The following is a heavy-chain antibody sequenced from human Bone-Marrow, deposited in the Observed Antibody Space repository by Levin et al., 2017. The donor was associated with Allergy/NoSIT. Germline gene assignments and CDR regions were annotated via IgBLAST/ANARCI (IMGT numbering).Heavy chain of an antibody. V-gene: IGHV1-18*01. J-gene: IGHJ6*02. CDR3: AGRGCRSTRCYTAQANGMDV. D-gene: IGHD2-2*02. CDR1: GYTFTRSG. CDR2: ITPYNGNA. Sequence: GESLKISCTASGYTFTRSGITWVRQAPGQGLEWLGWITPYNGNANYAQKHQGRITMTTDTSTSTAYMELRSLRADDTAVYYCAGRGCRSTRCYTAQANGMDVWGQGTTITVS.